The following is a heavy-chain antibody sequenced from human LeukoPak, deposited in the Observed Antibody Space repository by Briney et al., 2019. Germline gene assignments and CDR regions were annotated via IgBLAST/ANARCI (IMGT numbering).Heavy chain of an antibody. D-gene: IGHD6-19*01. CDR1: GGTFSSYA. J-gene: IGHJ4*02. CDR3: ARDPVYSSGWTGDFDY. CDR2: IIPILGIA. V-gene: IGHV1-69*04. Sequence: SVKVSCKASGGTFSSYAISWVRQAPGQGLEWMGRIIPILGIANYAQKFQGRVTITADKSTSTAYMELSSLRSEDPAVYYCARDPVYSSGWTGDFDYWGQGTLVTVSS.